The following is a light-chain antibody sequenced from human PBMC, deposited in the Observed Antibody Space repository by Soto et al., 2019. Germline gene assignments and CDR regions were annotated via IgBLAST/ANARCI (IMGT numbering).Light chain of an antibody. CDR2: EVT. J-gene: IGLJ2*01. CDR1: SSDVGNYNR. V-gene: IGLV2-18*02. Sequence: QSALTQPPSVSGSPGQSVTISCTGTSSDVGNYNRVSWYQQPPGTAPKLMIYEVTNRPSGVPDRFSGSKSGNTASLTISGLQDEEEDDYYCSSYASSNPLVFGGGTKLTVL. CDR3: SSYASSNPLV.